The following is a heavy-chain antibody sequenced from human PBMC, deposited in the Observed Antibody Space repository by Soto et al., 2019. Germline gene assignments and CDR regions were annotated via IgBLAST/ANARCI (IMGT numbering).Heavy chain of an antibody. D-gene: IGHD1-26*01. J-gene: IGHJ2*01. CDR3: AKLSGSYFLASWYFDL. CDR1: EFTFRNYV. Sequence: EVQLLESGGGLVQPGGSLRLSCVASEFTFRNYVMIWVRQAPGKGLEWVSTISGSGGSTYYADSVKGRFTISSDNSKNTLLLQMTSLRAEDTAVYYSAKLSGSYFLASWYFDLWGRGTVVTVS. CDR2: ISGSGGST. V-gene: IGHV3-23*01.